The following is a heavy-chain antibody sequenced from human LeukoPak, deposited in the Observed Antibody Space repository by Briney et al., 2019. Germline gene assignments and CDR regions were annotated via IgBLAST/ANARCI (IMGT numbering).Heavy chain of an antibody. CDR3: ARDDYGDYVPGDY. CDR2: ISSSSSYI. Sequence: PGGSLRLSCAASGFTFSSYAMSWVRQAPGKGLEWVSSISSSSSYIYYADSVKGRFTISRDNAKNSLYLQMNSLRAEDTAVYYCARDDYGDYVPGDYWGQGTLVTVSS. D-gene: IGHD4-17*01. J-gene: IGHJ4*02. CDR1: GFTFSSYA. V-gene: IGHV3-21*01.